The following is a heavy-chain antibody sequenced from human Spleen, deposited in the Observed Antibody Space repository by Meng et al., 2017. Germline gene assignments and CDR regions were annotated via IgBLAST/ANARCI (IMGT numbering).Heavy chain of an antibody. V-gene: IGHV3-21*01. D-gene: IGHD3-22*01. J-gene: IGHJ6*02. Sequence: GESLKISCAASGFTFSSYPMNWVRQAPGKGLEWVSSISSSSSYIYYADSVKGRFTISRDNAKNSLYLQMNSLRAEDTAVYYCARDYYDSSGYYYYYGMDVWGQGTTVTVSS. CDR3: ARDYYDSSGYYYYYGMDV. CDR1: GFTFSSYP. CDR2: ISSSSSYI.